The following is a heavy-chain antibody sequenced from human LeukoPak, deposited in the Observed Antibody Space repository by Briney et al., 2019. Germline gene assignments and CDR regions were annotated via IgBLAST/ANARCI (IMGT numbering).Heavy chain of an antibody. CDR3: ARDFITMVRGVWGVHYYYYMDV. Sequence: GGSLRLSCAASGFTFSDYNMRWIRQAPGRGLEWVSSINRSGSTKYYAGSVKGRFTISRDNAKNSLFLQMNSLRADDTAVYYCARDFITMVRGVWGVHYYYYMDVWGKGTTVTVSS. J-gene: IGHJ6*03. D-gene: IGHD3-10*01. CDR1: GFTFSDYN. V-gene: IGHV3-11*01. CDR2: INRSGSTK.